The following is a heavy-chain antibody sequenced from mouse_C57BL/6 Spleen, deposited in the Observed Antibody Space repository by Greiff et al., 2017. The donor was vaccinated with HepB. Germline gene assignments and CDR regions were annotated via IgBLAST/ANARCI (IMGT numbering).Heavy chain of an antibody. D-gene: IGHD1-1*01. J-gene: IGHJ4*01. V-gene: IGHV1-82*01. CDR2: IYPGDGDT. CDR1: GYAFSSSW. Sequence: QVQLKQSGPELVKPGASVKISCKASGYAFSSSWMNWVKQRPGKGLEWIGRIYPGDGDTNYNGKFKGKATLTADKSSSTAYMQLSSLTSEDSAVYFCARSGTTVVATHYYAMDYWGQGTSVTVSS. CDR3: ARSGTTVVATHYYAMDY.